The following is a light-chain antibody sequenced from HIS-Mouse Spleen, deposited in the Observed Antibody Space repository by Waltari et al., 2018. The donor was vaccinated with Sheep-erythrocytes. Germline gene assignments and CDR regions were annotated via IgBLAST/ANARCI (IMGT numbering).Light chain of an antibody. J-gene: IGLJ3*02. Sequence: QSALTQPASVSGSPGQSITIPCTGTSSHVGSYNIVPWYQQHPGKAPKLMIYEGSKRPSGVSNRFSGSKSGNTASLTIYGLQAEDEADYYCCSYAGSSTPWVFGGGTKLTVL. V-gene: IGLV2-23*01. CDR2: EGS. CDR3: CSYAGSSTPWV. CDR1: SSHVGSYNI.